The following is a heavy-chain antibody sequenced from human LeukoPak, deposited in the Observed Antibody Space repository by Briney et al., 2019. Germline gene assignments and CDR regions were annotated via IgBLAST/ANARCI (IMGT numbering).Heavy chain of an antibody. D-gene: IGHD3-9*01. V-gene: IGHV3-23*01. Sequence: HPGGSLRLSCAASGFTFSSYAMSWVRQAPGKGLEWVSAISGSGGSTYYADSVKGRFTISRENSKNTLYLQMNSLRAEDTAVYYCAKAEDYDILTGWADYWGQGTLVTVSS. J-gene: IGHJ4*02. CDR2: ISGSGGST. CDR1: GFTFSSYA. CDR3: AKAEDYDILTGWADY.